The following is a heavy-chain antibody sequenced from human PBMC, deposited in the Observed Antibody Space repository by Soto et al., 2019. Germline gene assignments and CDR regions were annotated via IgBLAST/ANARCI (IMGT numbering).Heavy chain of an antibody. Sequence: GGSLRLSCAASGFTFSSYWMHWVRQAPGKGLVWVSRINSDGSSTSYADSVKGRFTISRDNAKNTLYLQMNSLRAEDTAVYYCARGYSYGRTFDYWGQGTLVTVSS. J-gene: IGHJ4*02. D-gene: IGHD5-18*01. CDR2: INSDGSST. V-gene: IGHV3-74*01. CDR3: ARGYSYGRTFDY. CDR1: GFTFSSYW.